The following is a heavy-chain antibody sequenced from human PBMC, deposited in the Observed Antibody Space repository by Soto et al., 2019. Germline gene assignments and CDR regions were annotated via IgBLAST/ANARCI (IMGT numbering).Heavy chain of an antibody. V-gene: IGHV4-31*11. D-gene: IGHD3-16*01. CDR3: ARVNYGVMLSF. Sequence: SETLSLTCAVSGGSIVIGGDYWTWNRQHPRNGREWSGKIFFSENTHYKSALKSRLTFSIDTTKNQFSLKLTSVTAADTAIYFCARVNYGVMLSFWGPGTLVTVSS. CDR1: GGSIVIGGDY. J-gene: IGHJ4*02. CDR2: IFFSENT.